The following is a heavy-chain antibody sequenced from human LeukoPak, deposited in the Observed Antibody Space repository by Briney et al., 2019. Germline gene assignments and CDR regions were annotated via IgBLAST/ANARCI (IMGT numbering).Heavy chain of an antibody. Sequence: SETLSLTCTVSGGSISSHYWSWIRQPPGKGLEWIGYIYYSGSTNYNPSLKSRVTISVDTPKNQFSLKLSSVTAADTAVYYCARVYDYYYYYYMDVWGKGTTVTVSS. D-gene: IGHD3-16*01. V-gene: IGHV4-59*11. CDR1: GGSISSHY. J-gene: IGHJ6*03. CDR3: ARVYDYYYYYYMDV. CDR2: IYYSGST.